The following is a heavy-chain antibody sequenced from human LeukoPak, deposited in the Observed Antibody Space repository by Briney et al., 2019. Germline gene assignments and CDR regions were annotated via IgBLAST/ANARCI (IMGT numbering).Heavy chain of an antibody. D-gene: IGHD6-13*01. J-gene: IGHJ4*02. CDR1: VFTFSSYW. CDR2: IMQDGSEK. Sequence: GGALRLSCAASVFTFSSYWMSWVRDAPGEGLEWVANIMQDGSEKYYVDSVKGRFTISRDNAKNSLYLQMNSLRAEDTAVYYCATDPAAGTRTGYWGQGTLVTVSS. CDR3: ATDPAAGTRTGY. V-gene: IGHV3-7*04.